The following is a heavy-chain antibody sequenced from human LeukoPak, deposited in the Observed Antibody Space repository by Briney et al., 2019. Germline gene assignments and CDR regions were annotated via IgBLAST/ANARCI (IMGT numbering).Heavy chain of an antibody. D-gene: IGHD6-19*01. Sequence: GGSLRLSCAASGFTVSSNHMNWVRQAPGKGLEWVSAISGSGGSTYYADSVKGRFTISRDNSKNTLYLQMNSLRAEDTAVYYCAKVSAGYSSGWYDRDAYYFDYWGQGTLVTVSS. CDR1: GFTVSSNH. J-gene: IGHJ4*02. CDR3: AKVSAGYSSGWYDRDAYYFDY. CDR2: ISGSGGST. V-gene: IGHV3-23*01.